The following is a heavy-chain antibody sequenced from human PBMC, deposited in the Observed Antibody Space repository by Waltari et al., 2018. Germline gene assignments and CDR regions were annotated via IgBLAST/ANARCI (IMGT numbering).Heavy chain of an antibody. CDR2: LSGSGGRK. CDR3: AKGLGSGAPFDP. J-gene: IGHJ5*02. D-gene: IGHD3-3*01. Sequence: EVQLLESGGGLVQPGGSLRLSCAASGFTFSSYALSWVRQAPGKGLEWVSALSGSGGRKYDEDAVKGRFTISRDNAKNTLYRQMNSLRAEDTAVYYCAKGLGSGAPFDPWGQGTLVTVSS. V-gene: IGHV3-23*01. CDR1: GFTFSSYA.